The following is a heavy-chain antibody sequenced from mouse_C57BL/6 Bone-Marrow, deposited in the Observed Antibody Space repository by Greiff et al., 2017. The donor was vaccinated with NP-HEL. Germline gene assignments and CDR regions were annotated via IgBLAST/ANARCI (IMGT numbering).Heavy chain of an antibody. J-gene: IGHJ1*03. V-gene: IGHV1-74*01. Sequence: QVQLKQPGAELVKPGASVKVSCKASGYTFTSYWMHWVKQRPGQGLEWIGRIHPSDSDTNYNQKFKGKATLTVDKSSSTAYMQLSSLTSEDSAVYYCAISRWLLHWYFDVWGTGTTVTVSS. D-gene: IGHD2-3*01. CDR1: GYTFTSYW. CDR3: AISRWLLHWYFDV. CDR2: IHPSDSDT.